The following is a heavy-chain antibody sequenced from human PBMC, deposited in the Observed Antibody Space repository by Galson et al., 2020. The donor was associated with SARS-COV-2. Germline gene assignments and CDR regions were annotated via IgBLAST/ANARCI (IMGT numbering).Heavy chain of an antibody. CDR3: ARDLLEPTITHAFDI. CDR1: GGSISSYY. V-gene: IGHV4-59*01. D-gene: IGHD1-1*01. J-gene: IGHJ3*02. Sequence: SETLSLTCTVSGGSISSYYWSWIRQPPGKGLEWIGYIYYSGSTNYNPSLKSRVTISVDTSKNQFSLKLSSVTAADTAVYYCARDLLEPTITHAFDIWGQGTMVTVSS. CDR2: IYYSGST.